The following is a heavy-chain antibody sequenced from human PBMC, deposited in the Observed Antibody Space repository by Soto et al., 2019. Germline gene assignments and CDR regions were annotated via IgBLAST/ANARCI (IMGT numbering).Heavy chain of an antibody. J-gene: IGHJ6*02. CDR1: GYTFTNYW. Sequence: PGESLKISCKGSGYTFTNYWIGWVRQMPGKGLEWMGIIYPGDSDTRYSPSFQGQVTISADKSISTAYLQWSSLKASDTAMYYCARLSCSSSSCYGRDKYYYYYGMDVWGQGTTVTVSS. CDR2: IYPGDSDT. D-gene: IGHD2-2*01. V-gene: IGHV5-51*01. CDR3: ARLSCSSSSCYGRDKYYYYYGMDV.